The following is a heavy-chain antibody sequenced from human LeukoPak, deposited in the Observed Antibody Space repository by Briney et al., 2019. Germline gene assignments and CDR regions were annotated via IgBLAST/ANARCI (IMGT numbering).Heavy chain of an antibody. V-gene: IGHV4-31*03. Sequence: SETLSLTCTVSGGSISSGGYYWSWIRQHPGKGLEWIGYIYYSGSTYYNPSLKSRVTISVDTSKNQFSLKLSSVTAADTAVYYCARDFGVVVAATRLSWFDPWGQGTLVNVSS. CDR3: ARDFGVVVAATRLSWFDP. CDR1: GGSISSGGYY. D-gene: IGHD2-15*01. J-gene: IGHJ5*02. CDR2: IYYSGST.